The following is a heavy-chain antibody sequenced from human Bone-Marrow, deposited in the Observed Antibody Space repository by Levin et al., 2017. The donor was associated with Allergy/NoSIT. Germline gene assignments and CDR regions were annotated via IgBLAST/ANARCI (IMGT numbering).Heavy chain of an antibody. D-gene: IGHD3-16*02. CDR3: VKDYRARFDF. J-gene: IGHJ4*02. Sequence: GESLKISCAASGFTFIDHAISWVRQAPGKGLEWVAAVSGSGGSVYYTESVRGRFTISRDNSNNMVFLQMSSLRSEDTALYYCVKDYRARFDFWGLGTLVTVSS. CDR2: VSGSGGSV. V-gene: IGHV3-23*01. CDR1: GFTFIDHA.